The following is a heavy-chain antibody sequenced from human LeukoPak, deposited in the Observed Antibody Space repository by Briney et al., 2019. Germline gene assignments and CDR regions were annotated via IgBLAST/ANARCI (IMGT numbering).Heavy chain of an antibody. CDR2: IWYDGSNK. V-gene: IGHV3-33*06. CDR3: AKGFPYCTNGVCPYYFDY. Sequence: GGSLRLSCAASGFTFSSYGMHWVRQAPGKGLEWVAVIWYDGSNKYYADSVKGRFTISRDNSKNTLYLQMNSLRAEDTAVYYCAKGFPYCTNGVCPYYFDYWGQGTVVTVSS. J-gene: IGHJ4*02. CDR1: GFTFSSYG. D-gene: IGHD2-8*01.